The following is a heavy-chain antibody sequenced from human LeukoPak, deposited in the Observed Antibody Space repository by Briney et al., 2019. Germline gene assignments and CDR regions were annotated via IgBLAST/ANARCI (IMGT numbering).Heavy chain of an antibody. D-gene: IGHD6-13*01. V-gene: IGHV4-34*01. CDR2: INHSGST. Sequence: SETLSLTCTVSGGSISSYYWSWIRQPPGKGLEWIGEINHSGSTNYNPSLKSRVTISVDTSENQFSLKLSSVTAADTAVYYCARRGPATFLGSSWFRNWFDPWGQGTLVTVSS. CDR1: GGSISSYY. J-gene: IGHJ5*02. CDR3: ARRGPATFLGSSWFRNWFDP.